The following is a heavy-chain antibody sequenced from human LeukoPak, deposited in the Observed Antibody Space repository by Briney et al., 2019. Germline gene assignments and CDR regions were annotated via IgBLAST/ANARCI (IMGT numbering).Heavy chain of an antibody. D-gene: IGHD1-14*01. Sequence: GGSLRLFCAASGFTFSSYAMSWVRQAPGKGLEWVSAISGSGGSTYYADSVKGRFTISRDNSKNTLYLQMNSLRAEDTAVYYCAKARIRGSYYYYMDVWGKGTTVTVSS. J-gene: IGHJ6*03. CDR2: ISGSGGST. CDR1: GFTFSSYA. CDR3: AKARIRGSYYYYMDV. V-gene: IGHV3-23*01.